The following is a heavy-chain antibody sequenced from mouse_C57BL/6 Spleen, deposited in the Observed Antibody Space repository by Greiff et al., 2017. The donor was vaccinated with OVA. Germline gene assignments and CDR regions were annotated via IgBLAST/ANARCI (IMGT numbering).Heavy chain of an antibody. J-gene: IGHJ2*01. CDR1: GYAFSSYW. CDR2: IYPGDGDT. Sequence: QVQLKESGPELVKPGASVKISCKASGYAFSSYWMNWVKQRPGKGLEWIGQIYPGDGDTNYNGKFKGKATLTVAKSSSTAYMQLSSLTSEDSAVYYSARSGYYYGSSCYFDYWGQGTTLTVSS. D-gene: IGHD1-1*01. CDR3: ARSGYYYGSSCYFDY. V-gene: IGHV1-80*01.